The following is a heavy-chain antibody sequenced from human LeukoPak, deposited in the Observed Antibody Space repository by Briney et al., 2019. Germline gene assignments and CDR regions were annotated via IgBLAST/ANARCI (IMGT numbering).Heavy chain of an antibody. D-gene: IGHD1-26*01. Sequence: SQTLSLTCTVSGGSISSGDYYWSWIRQPPGKGLEWIGYIYYSGSTYYNPSLKSRVTISVATSKNQFSLKLSSVTAADTAVYYCARGGSYHYFDYWGQGTLVTVSS. J-gene: IGHJ4*02. CDR2: IYYSGST. CDR3: ARGGSYHYFDY. CDR1: GGSISSGDYY. V-gene: IGHV4-30-4*08.